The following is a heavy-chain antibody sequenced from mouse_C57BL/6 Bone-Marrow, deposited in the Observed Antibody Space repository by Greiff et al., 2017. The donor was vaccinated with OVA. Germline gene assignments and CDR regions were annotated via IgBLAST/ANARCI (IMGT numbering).Heavy chain of an antibody. CDR2: IDPSDSYT. CDR3: ASAVFAY. Sequence: VKLQQPGAELVKPGASVKLSCKASGYTFTSYWMQWVKQRPGQGLEWIGEIDPSDSYTNYKQKFKGKATLTVDTSSSTAYMQLSSLTSEDSAVYYCASAVFAYWGQGTLVTVSA. CDR1: GYTFTSYW. V-gene: IGHV1-50*01. J-gene: IGHJ3*01.